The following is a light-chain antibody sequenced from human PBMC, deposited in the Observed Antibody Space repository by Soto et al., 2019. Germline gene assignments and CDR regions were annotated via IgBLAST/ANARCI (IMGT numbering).Light chain of an antibody. V-gene: IGKV1-39*01. Sequence: DIPMTQSPSSLSASVGDRVTITCRASQSIRSYLNWYQQKPGKAPKLLIYAASSLQSGVPSRFSGSGSGTDFTLTISSLQPEDFATYYCQQSYSTPTTFGRGTRLEIK. CDR2: AAS. CDR3: QQSYSTPTT. CDR1: QSIRSY. J-gene: IGKJ5*01.